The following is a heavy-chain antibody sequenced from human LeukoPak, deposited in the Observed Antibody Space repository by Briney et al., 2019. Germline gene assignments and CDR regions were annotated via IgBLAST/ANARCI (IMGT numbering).Heavy chain of an antibody. CDR2: IYYSGST. J-gene: IGHJ4*02. D-gene: IGHD2-15*01. V-gene: IGHV4-39*01. CDR3: ARHFPGVVVVAALGY. Sequence: SETLSLTCTVSGGSISSSSYYLGWIRQPPGKGLEWIGSIYYSGSTYYNPSLKSRVTISVDTSKNQFSLKLSSVTAADTAVYYCARHFPGVVVVAALGYWGQGTLVTVSS. CDR1: GGSISSSSYY.